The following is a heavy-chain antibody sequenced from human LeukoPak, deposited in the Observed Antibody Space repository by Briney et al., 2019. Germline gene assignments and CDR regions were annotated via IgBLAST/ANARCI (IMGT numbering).Heavy chain of an antibody. Sequence: SETLTLTCAVSGGSISSYYWSWIRQPPGKGLEWIGYIYYSGSTNYNPSLKSRVTISVDTSKNQFSLKLSSVTAADTAVYYCARVPYAAADRHRGIFDYWGQGTLVTVSS. D-gene: IGHD6-13*01. CDR1: GGSISSYY. CDR3: ARVPYAAADRHRGIFDY. J-gene: IGHJ4*02. CDR2: IYYSGST. V-gene: IGHV4-59*01.